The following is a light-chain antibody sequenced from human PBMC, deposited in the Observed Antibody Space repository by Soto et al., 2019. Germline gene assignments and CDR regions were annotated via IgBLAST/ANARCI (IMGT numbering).Light chain of an antibody. CDR1: SSDIGGYNY. CDR3: CSYAGTFTCYV. V-gene: IGLV2-11*01. CDR2: DVS. Sequence: QSALTQPRSVSGSPGQSVTISCTGTSSDIGGYNYVSWYQQHPGKAPKLMIYDVSKRPSGVPDRFSGSKSGNTASLTISGLQAEDEADYYCCSYAGTFTCYVFATGTKLTVL. J-gene: IGLJ1*01.